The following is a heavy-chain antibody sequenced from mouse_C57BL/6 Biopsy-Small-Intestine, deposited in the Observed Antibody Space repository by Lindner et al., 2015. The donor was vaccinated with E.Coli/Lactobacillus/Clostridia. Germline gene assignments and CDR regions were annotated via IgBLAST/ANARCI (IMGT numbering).Heavy chain of an antibody. Sequence: VQLQESGAELVKPGASVKISCKASGYAFSSYWMNWVKQRPGKGLEWIGQIYPGDGDTNYNGKFKGKATLTADKSSSTAYMQLSSLTSEDSAVYFCARNNYGSSYGAMDYWGPGTSVTVSS. J-gene: IGHJ4*01. CDR3: ARNNYGSSYGAMDY. D-gene: IGHD1-1*01. V-gene: IGHV1-80*01. CDR1: GYAFSSYW. CDR2: IYPGDGDT.